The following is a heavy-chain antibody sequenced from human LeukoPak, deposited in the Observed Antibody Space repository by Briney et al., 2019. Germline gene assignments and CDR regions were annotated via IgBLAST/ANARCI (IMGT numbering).Heavy chain of an antibody. CDR2: INAGNGNT. CDR3: ASGSSWYGGFDY. V-gene: IGHV1-3*01. J-gene: IGHJ4*02. Sequence: ASVKVSCKASGYTFTSYAMHWVRQAPGQRLEWMGWINAGNGNTKYSQKFQGRVTITRDTSASTAYMELSSLRSEDTAVYYCASGSSWYGGFDYWGQGTLVTASS. D-gene: IGHD6-13*01. CDR1: GYTFTSYA.